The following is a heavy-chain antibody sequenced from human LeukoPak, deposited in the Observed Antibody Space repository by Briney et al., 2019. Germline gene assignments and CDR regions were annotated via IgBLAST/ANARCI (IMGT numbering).Heavy chain of an antibody. Sequence: ASVKVSCTASGYTFTGYDMHWVRQAPGQGLEWMGWINPNSGGTKYAQKFQGRVTMTRDTSISTAYMELSRLRSDDTAVYYCAKLYYSGSGSYYPLEYWGQGTLVTVSS. J-gene: IGHJ4*02. CDR2: INPNSGGT. CDR1: GYTFTGYD. CDR3: AKLYYSGSGSYYPLEY. V-gene: IGHV1-2*02. D-gene: IGHD3-10*01.